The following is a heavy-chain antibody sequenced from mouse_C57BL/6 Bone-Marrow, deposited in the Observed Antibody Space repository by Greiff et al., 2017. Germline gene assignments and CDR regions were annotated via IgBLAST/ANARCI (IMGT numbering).Heavy chain of an antibody. V-gene: IGHV14-4*01. Sequence: VQLKQSGAELVRPGASVKLSCTASGFNIKDDYMHWVKQRPEQGLEWIGWIDPENGDTEYASKFQGKATITADTSSNTAYLQLSSLTSEDTAVYYCTTVSGGKAMDYWGQGTSVTVSS. CDR1: GFNIKDDY. J-gene: IGHJ4*01. D-gene: IGHD1-1*01. CDR2: IDPENGDT. CDR3: TTVSGGKAMDY.